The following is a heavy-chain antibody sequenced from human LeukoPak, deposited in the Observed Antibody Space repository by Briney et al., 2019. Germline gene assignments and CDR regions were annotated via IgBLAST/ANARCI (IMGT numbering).Heavy chain of an antibody. CDR2: IWYDGSNK. J-gene: IGHJ4*02. Sequence: GGSLRLSCAASGFTFRSHGMHWVRQAPGKGLEWVAVIWYDGSNKYYADSVKGRFTISRDNSTNTLYLQMNSLRAEDTALYYCAKLRGAGIAAASNYWGQGTLVTVSS. CDR3: AKLRGAGIAAASNY. CDR1: GFTFRSHG. V-gene: IGHV3-33*06. D-gene: IGHD6-13*01.